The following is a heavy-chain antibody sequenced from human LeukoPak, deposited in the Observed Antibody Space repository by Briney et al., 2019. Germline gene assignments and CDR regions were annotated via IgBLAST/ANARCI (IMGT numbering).Heavy chain of an antibody. CDR3: TASTMVVTSSFDY. Sequence: ASVKVSCKASGGTFSSYAISWVRQAPGQGLEWMGGIIPIFGTANYAQKFQGRVTITTDESTSTAYMELSSLRPEDTAVYYCTASTMVVTSSFDYWGQGTLVTVSS. CDR1: GGTFSSYA. CDR2: IIPIFGTA. D-gene: IGHD4-23*01. J-gene: IGHJ4*02. V-gene: IGHV1-69*05.